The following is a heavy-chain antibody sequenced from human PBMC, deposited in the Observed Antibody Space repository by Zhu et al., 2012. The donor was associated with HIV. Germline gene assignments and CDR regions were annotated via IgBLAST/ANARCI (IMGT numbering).Heavy chain of an antibody. CDR1: GGSISSSTW. Sequence: QVQLQESGPGLVKPSGTPSLTCAVSGGSISSSTWWTWVRQPPGKGLEWIGEIYHTGSTNYNPSLESRVTISVDKSNNQFSLELTSVTAADTAIYYCAGRTNGHWILGYWGQGTLVTVSS. D-gene: IGHD1-1*01. V-gene: IGHV4-4*02. CDR3: AGRTNGHWILGY. CDR2: IYHTGST. J-gene: IGHJ4*02.